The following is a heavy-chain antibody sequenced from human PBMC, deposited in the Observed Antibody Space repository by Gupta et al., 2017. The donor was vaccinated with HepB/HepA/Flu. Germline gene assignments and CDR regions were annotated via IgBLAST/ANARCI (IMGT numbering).Heavy chain of an antibody. J-gene: IGHJ4*02. CDR2: INPNNGRT. D-gene: IGHD2-2*01. Sequence: QVQLAQSGADVKKPGASVKVSCKASGYTFTGYYIHWVRQAPGQGLEWMGWINPNNGRTKYVEKFQGRVTMTRDMSISTAYMALTRLTSNDTAIYFCARFSSQRYFYDYWGQGTLGTVTS. CDR3: ARFSSQRYFYDY. V-gene: IGHV1-2*02. CDR1: GYTFTGYY.